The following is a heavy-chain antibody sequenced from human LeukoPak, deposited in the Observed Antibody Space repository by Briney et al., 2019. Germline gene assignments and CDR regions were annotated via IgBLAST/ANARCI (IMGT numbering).Heavy chain of an antibody. CDR1: GGSISNYY. J-gene: IGHJ5*02. D-gene: IGHD3-10*01. CDR2: IYYSGST. Sequence: SETLSLTCTVSGGSISNYYWSWIRQPPGKGLEWIGYIYYSGSTNYNPSLKRRVTISVDTSKNQFSLKLSSVTAADTAVYYCARVDYGSGSYRFDPWGQGTLVTVSS. V-gene: IGHV4-59*01. CDR3: ARVDYGSGSYRFDP.